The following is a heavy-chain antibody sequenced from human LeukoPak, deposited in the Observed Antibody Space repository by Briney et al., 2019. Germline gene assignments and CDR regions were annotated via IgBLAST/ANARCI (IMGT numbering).Heavy chain of an antibody. CDR2: ISGSGGST. J-gene: IGHJ5*02. V-gene: IGHV3-23*01. CDR1: GFTFSSYA. D-gene: IGHD3-3*01. CDR3: AKLPTIFGVSRWFDP. Sequence: GGSLRLSCAASGFTFSSYAMSWVRQAPGKGLEWVSAISGSGGSTYYADSVKGRFTISRDNSKNTLYLQMNSLRAEDTAVYYCAKLPTIFGVSRWFDPWGQGTLVTVSS.